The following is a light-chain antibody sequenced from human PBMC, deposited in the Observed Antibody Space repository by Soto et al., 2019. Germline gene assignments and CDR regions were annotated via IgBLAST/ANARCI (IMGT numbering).Light chain of an antibody. J-gene: IGLJ2*01. CDR2: DNN. Sequence: QSVLTQPPSVSAAPGQTVTISCSGSNSNIGDNYVSWYQVLPGIAPKRLIHDNNKRPSGIPDRFSGSKSGTSATLGITGLQTGDEADYYCGTWDNSVSGAVFGGGTKLTVL. V-gene: IGLV1-51*01. CDR1: NSNIGDNY. CDR3: GTWDNSVSGAV.